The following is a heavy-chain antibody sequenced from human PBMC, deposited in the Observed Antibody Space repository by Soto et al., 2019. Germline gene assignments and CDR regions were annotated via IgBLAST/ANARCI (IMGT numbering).Heavy chain of an antibody. CDR1: GGSISSSSYY. CDR2: IYYSGST. CDR3: ARHQSSIAVAGPFYYFDY. Sequence: QLQLQESGPGLVKPSETLSLTCTVSGGSISSSSYYWGWIRQPPGKGLEWIGSIYYSGSTYYNPYLKSRVTISVDTSKNQFSLKLSSVTAADTAVYYCARHQSSIAVAGPFYYFDYWGQGTLVTVSS. J-gene: IGHJ4*02. D-gene: IGHD6-19*01. V-gene: IGHV4-39*01.